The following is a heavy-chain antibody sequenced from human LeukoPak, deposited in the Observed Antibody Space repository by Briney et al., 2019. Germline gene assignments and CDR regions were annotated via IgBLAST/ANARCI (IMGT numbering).Heavy chain of an antibody. Sequence: GGSLRLSCAASGFTVSSNYMSWVRQAPGKGLEWVSVIYSGGSTYYADSVKGRFTISRDNSKNTLYLQMNSLRAEDTAVYYCARTDSGWHFDYWGQGTLVTVSS. CDR2: IYSGGST. D-gene: IGHD6-19*01. J-gene: IGHJ4*02. CDR1: GFTVSSNY. CDR3: ARTDSGWHFDY. V-gene: IGHV3-53*01.